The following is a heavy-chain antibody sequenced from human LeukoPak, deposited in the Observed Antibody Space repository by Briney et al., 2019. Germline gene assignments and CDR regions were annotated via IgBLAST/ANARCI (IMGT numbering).Heavy chain of an antibody. J-gene: IGHJ4*02. V-gene: IGHV3-30*03. D-gene: IGHD1-20*01. CDR3: ASDITGTTTTDY. CDR2: ISYDGSNK. CDR1: GFTFSSYG. Sequence: GGSLRLSCAASGFTFSSYGMHWVRQAPGKGLEWVAVISYDGSNKYYADSVKGRFTIFRDNSKNTLYLQMNSLRAEDTAVYYCASDITGTTTTDYWGQGTLVTVSS.